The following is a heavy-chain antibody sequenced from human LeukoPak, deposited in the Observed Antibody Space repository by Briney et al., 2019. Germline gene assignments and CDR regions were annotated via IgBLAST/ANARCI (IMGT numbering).Heavy chain of an antibody. Sequence: SQTLSLTCAISGDSVSSNSAAWNWIRQSPSRGLEWLGRTYYRSKWYNGYAVSVKSRITFIPDTSKNQFSLQLNSVTPEDTAVYYCARVADTGSWYFDLWGRGTLVTVSS. CDR3: ARVADTGSWYFDL. J-gene: IGHJ2*01. CDR2: TYYRSKWYN. V-gene: IGHV6-1*01. CDR1: GDSVSSNSAA. D-gene: IGHD1-14*01.